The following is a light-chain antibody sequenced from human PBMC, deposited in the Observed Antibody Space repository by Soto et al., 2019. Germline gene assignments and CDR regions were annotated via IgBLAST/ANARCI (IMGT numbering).Light chain of an antibody. V-gene: IGKV3-11*01. J-gene: IGKJ2*01. Sequence: EIVVTQSPAPLSLSPGERATLSCRASQSVSTYVAWFQHKLGQAPRLLIYDASYRAIGVPARFSGGGSGTDFTLTSSGLEPEDFAVYYCQKRSNWPGTFGRGTKLDIK. CDR1: QSVSTY. CDR2: DAS. CDR3: QKRSNWPGT.